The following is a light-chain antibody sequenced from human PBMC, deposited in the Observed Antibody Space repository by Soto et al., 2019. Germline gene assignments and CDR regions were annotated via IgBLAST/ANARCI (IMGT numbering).Light chain of an antibody. Sequence: EIVLTQSPATLSLSPGDRATLSCRASQSVSSNLTWYQQKPGQAPRLLIYGSSSRPTGIPDRFSGSGSGTDFTLTISRLEPEDFAVYYCQQYAGSLSWTFGQGTKVDI. CDR1: QSVSSN. J-gene: IGKJ1*01. CDR3: QQYAGSLSWT. V-gene: IGKV3-20*01. CDR2: GSS.